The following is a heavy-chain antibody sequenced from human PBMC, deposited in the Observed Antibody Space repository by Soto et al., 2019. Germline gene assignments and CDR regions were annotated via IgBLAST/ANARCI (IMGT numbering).Heavy chain of an antibody. CDR1: GGSISSSSYY. V-gene: IGHV4-39*01. J-gene: IGHJ3*02. CDR2: IYYSGST. D-gene: IGHD3-22*01. CDR3: ARRSDPHEDYYDSSGIIDRSDI. Sequence: QLQLQESGPGLVKPSETLSLTCTVSGGSISSSSYYWGWIRQPPGKGLEWIGSIYYSGSTYYNPSLKSRVTISVDTSKNQFSLKLSSVTAADTAVYYCARRSDPHEDYYDSSGIIDRSDIWGQGTMVTVSS.